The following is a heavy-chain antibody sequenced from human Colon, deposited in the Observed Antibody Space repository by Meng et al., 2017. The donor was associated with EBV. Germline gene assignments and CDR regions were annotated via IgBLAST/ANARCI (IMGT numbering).Heavy chain of an antibody. CDR2: IHHSGSA. Sequence: QVPLKESGPGLVEPSQTLSRTCTVSGGPMSSGNYYWSWIRQPPGKGLEWIGYIHHSGSAYYNPSLKSRVTISLDTSKKQFSLKVSSVTAADSAVYYCARRGPSGNFSPWSQGALVTVSS. CDR3: ARRGPSGNFSP. J-gene: IGHJ5*02. D-gene: IGHD3-10*01. V-gene: IGHV4-30-4*01. CDR1: GGPMSSGNYY.